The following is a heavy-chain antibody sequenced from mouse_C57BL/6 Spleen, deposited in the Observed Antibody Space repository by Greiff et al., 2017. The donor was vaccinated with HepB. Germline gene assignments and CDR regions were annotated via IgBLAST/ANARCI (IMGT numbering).Heavy chain of an antibody. J-gene: IGHJ1*03. CDR1: GYTFTSYW. V-gene: IGHV1-69*01. CDR3: GSRGGDDRYFDV. CDR2: IDPSDSYT. D-gene: IGHD2-2*01. Sequence: VQLQQPGAELVMPGASVKLSCKASGYTFTSYWMHWVKQRPGQGLEWIGEIDPSDSYTNYNQKFKGKSTLTVDKSSSTAYMQLSSLTSEDSAVYYCGSRGGDDRYFDVWGTGTTVTVSS.